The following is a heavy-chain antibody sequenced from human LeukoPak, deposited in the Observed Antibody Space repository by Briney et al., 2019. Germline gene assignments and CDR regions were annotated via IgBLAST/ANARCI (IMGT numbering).Heavy chain of an antibody. V-gene: IGHV1-69*04. J-gene: IGHJ5*02. CDR3: ARDSVVPAAITWFDP. CDR2: IIPILGIA. CDR1: GGTFSSYT. D-gene: IGHD2-2*01. Sequence: SVKVSCKASGGTFSSYTIIWVRQAPGQGLEWMGRIIPILGIANYAQKFQGRVTITADKSTSTAYMELSSLRSEDTAVYYCARDSVVPAAITWFDPWGQGTLVTVSS.